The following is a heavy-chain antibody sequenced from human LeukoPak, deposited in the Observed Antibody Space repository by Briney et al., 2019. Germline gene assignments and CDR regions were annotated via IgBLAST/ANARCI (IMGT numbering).Heavy chain of an antibody. CDR2: IYYSGST. Sequence: SETGSLTCTLSGGSIISSNHYWAWIRQPPGKGLESIGIIYYSGSTYYNPSLQSRLTISVDTSKNQVSLKLTSVTAADTAVYYCARLNWFGDRYFDYWGQGTLATVSS. J-gene: IGHJ4*02. CDR1: GGSIISSNHY. D-gene: IGHD3-10*01. V-gene: IGHV4-39*01. CDR3: ARLNWFGDRYFDY.